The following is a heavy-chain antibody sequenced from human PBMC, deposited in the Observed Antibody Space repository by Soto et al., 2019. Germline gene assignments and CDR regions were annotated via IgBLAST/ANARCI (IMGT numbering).Heavy chain of an antibody. CDR3: ARAGGTTVTGLWHFDS. D-gene: IGHD4-17*01. CDR1: GFTFNTYS. Sequence: HPGGSLRLSCEASGFTFNTYSMHWVRQPPGKGLEWLAAIWYDGTQKYYADSVKGRFIISRDNSKKTLYLEMNSLRAEDTAVYYCARAGGTTVTGLWHFDSWGQGTLVTVSS. J-gene: IGHJ4*02. CDR2: IWYDGTQK. V-gene: IGHV3-33*01.